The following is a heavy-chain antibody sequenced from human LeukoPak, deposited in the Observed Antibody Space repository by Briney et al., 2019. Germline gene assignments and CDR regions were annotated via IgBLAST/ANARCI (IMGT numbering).Heavy chain of an antibody. V-gene: IGHV4-59*01. D-gene: IGHD4-23*01. J-gene: IGHJ6*02. CDR3: ARVQGDYGGNSGGYYYYYGMDV. Sequence: PSETLSLTCTVSGGSIGSYYWSWIRQPPGKGLEWIGYIYYSGSTNYNPSLKSRVTISVDTSKNQFSLKLSSVTAADTAVYYCARVQGDYGGNSGGYYYYYGMDVWGQGTTVTVSS. CDR1: GGSIGSYY. CDR2: IYYSGST.